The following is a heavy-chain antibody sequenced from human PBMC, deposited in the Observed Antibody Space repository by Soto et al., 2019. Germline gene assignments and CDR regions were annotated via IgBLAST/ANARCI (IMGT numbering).Heavy chain of an antibody. Sequence: QLQLQESGPGLVMPSETLSLTCTVSGDSISGSPYFWGWIRQPPGKRLEWIGSIFYDGYTVYSPSLQGRVTISVDTSKNQFSLRLTSVAAADTAIYFCARLQAAVPHYWGQGTLVTVSS. CDR2: IFYDGYT. D-gene: IGHD6-13*01. J-gene: IGHJ4*02. V-gene: IGHV4-39*01. CDR1: GDSISGSPYF. CDR3: ARLQAAVPHY.